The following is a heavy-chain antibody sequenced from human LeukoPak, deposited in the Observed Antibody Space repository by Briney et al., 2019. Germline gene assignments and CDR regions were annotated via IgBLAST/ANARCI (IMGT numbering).Heavy chain of an antibody. CDR1: GFTFSSYA. CDR2: ISGSGGST. CDR3: ARVAHFDRGMDV. V-gene: IGHV3-23*01. Sequence: GGSLRLSCAASGFTFSSYAMSWVRQAPGKGLEWVSAISGSGGSTYYADSVKGRFTISRDNTKKTLYPEMNSLRAEDTAVYFCARVAHFDRGMDVWGQGTTVTVSS. J-gene: IGHJ6*02. D-gene: IGHD3-9*01.